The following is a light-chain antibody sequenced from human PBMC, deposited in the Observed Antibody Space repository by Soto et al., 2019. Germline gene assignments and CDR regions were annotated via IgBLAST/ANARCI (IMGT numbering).Light chain of an antibody. J-gene: IGKJ1*01. Sequence: DIQLTQAPSTLCASVGDRVTITCRASQKIINWLAWYQQRPGKAPLLLIYDASNLESGVPSRFSGSGSGTEFTLRISSLQPDDFATYYCQHHNGYLPFGQGTKVDIK. CDR3: QHHNGYLP. CDR1: QKIINW. CDR2: DAS. V-gene: IGKV1-5*01.